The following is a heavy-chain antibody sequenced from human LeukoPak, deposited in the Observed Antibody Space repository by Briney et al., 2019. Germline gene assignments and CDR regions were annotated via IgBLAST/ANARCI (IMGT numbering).Heavy chain of an antibody. CDR3: AKGPSGMEV. J-gene: IGHJ6*04. CDR1: GFTFSSYG. V-gene: IGHV3-30*18. CDR2: ISYDGSNK. Sequence: GGSLRLSCAASGFTFSSYGMHWVRQAPGKGLEWVAVISYDGSNKYYADSVKGRFTISRDNSKNTLYLQMNSLRAEDTAVYYCAKGPSGMEVWGKGTTVTVSS.